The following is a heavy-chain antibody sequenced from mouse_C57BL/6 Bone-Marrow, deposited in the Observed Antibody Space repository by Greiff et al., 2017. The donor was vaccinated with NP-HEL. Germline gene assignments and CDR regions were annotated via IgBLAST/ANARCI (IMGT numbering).Heavy chain of an antibody. CDR3: TTDYYGSPAY. Sequence: VHVKQSGAELVRPGASVKLSCTASGFNIKDDYMHWVKQRPEQGLAWIGWIDPENGDTEYASKFQGKATITADTSSNTAYLQLSSLTSEDTAVYYCTTDYYGSPAYWGQGTLVTVSA. V-gene: IGHV14-4*01. D-gene: IGHD1-1*01. CDR2: IDPENGDT. CDR1: GFNIKDDY. J-gene: IGHJ3*01.